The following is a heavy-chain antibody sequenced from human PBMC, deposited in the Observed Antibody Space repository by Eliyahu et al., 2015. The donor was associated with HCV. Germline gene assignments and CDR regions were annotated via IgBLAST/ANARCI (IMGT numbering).Heavy chain of an antibody. CDR3: ATEYASSSVSYYFDY. CDR1: GFTFXNAG. J-gene: IGHJ4*02. Sequence: EVQLVESGGGLVEPGGSLRLSCAASGFTFXNAGMSWVRQAPGKGLEGVGRIKSKTDDGTTDYTAPVKGRFTISRDDSKNTLYLQMNSLKTEDTAVYFCATEYASSSVSYYFDYWVQGTLVTVSS. CDR2: IKSKTDDGTT. D-gene: IGHD6-6*01. V-gene: IGHV3-15*01.